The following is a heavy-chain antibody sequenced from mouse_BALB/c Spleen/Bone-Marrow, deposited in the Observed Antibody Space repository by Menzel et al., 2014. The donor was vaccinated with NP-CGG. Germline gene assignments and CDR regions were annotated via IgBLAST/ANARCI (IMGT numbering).Heavy chain of an antibody. CDR2: TNPDSSTI. V-gene: IGHV4-1*02. D-gene: IGHD1-2*01. CDR3: ARPGYYGYQDV. J-gene: IGHJ1*01. Sequence: VQLKESGGGLVQPGGSLKLSCAASGFDFSRYWMTWVRQAPGKGLEWIGETNPDSSTINYTPSLKDKFIISRDNAKNTLYLQMSKVRSEDTALYYCARPGYYGYQDVWGAGTTVTVSS. CDR1: GFDFSRYW.